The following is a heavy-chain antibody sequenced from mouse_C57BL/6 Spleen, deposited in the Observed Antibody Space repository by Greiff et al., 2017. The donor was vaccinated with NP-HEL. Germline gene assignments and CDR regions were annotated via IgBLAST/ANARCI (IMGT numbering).Heavy chain of an antibody. V-gene: IGHV5-6*01. CDR3: ARDGSYWYYFDY. J-gene: IGHJ2*01. D-gene: IGHD2-3*01. CDR1: GFTFSSYG. Sequence: EVQRVESGGDLVKPGGSLKLSCAASGFTFSSYGMSWVRQTPDKRLEWVATISSGGSYTYYPDSVKGRFTISRDNAKNTLYLQMSSLKSEDTAMYYCARDGSYWYYFDYWGQGTTLTVSS. CDR2: ISSGGSYT.